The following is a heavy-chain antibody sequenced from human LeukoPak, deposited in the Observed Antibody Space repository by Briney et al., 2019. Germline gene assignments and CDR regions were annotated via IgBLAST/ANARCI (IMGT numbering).Heavy chain of an antibody. Sequence: GGSLRLSCTASGFTFGDYAMSWFRQTPGKGLEWVGLIRSKAYGGTTEYAASVKGRFTISRDDSKSIAYLQMNSLKTEDTAVYYCTRGRPAYCGGDCYSWFDPWGQGTLVTVSS. J-gene: IGHJ5*02. V-gene: IGHV3-49*03. CDR3: TRGRPAYCGGDCYSWFDP. CDR2: IRSKAYGGTT. CDR1: GFTFGDYA. D-gene: IGHD2-21*02.